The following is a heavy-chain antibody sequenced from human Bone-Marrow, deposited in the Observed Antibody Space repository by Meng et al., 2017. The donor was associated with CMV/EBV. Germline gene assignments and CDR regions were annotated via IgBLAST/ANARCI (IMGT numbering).Heavy chain of an antibody. V-gene: IGHV4-34*01. J-gene: IGHJ4*02. Sequence: QVQLQQWGAGLLKPSETLSLTCAVYGGSFSGYYWSWIRQPPGKGLEWIGEINHSGSTNYNPSLKSRVTISVDTSKNQFSLKLSSVTAADTAVYYCARAWIQLWTFDYWDQGTLVTVSS. D-gene: IGHD5-18*01. CDR2: INHSGST. CDR3: ARAWIQLWTFDY. CDR1: GGSFSGYY.